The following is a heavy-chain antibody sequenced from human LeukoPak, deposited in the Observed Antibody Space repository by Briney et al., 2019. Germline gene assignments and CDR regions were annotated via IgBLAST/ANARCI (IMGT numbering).Heavy chain of an antibody. D-gene: IGHD3-3*01. CDR1: GFTFSNAW. CDR3: ARDHLPPLTYYDFWSGYYTLTPFDY. CDR2: IKSKTDGGTT. V-gene: IGHV3-15*01. J-gene: IGHJ4*02. Sequence: GGSLRLSCAASGFTFSNAWMSWVRQAPGKGLEWVGRIKSKTDGGTTDYAAPVKGRFTISRDDSKNTLYLQMNSLRAEDTAVYYCARDHLPPLTYYDFWSGYYTLTPFDYWGQGTLVTVSS.